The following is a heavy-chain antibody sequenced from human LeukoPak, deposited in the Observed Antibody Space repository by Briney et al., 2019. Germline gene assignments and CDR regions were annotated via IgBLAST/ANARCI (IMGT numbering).Heavy chain of an antibody. CDR3: ARVYRWLVEDDAFDI. CDR2: INPNSGGT. V-gene: IGHV1-2*02. CDR1: GYIFTAYY. Sequence: ASVKVSCKASGYIFTAYYMHWVRQAPGQGLEWMGWINPNSGGTNHAQNFQGRVTMTRDTSISTAYMELSRLRSDDTAVYYCARVYRWLVEDDAFDIWGQGTMVTVSS. J-gene: IGHJ3*02. D-gene: IGHD6-19*01.